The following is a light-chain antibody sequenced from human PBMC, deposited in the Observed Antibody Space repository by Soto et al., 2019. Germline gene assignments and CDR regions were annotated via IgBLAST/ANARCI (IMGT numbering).Light chain of an antibody. CDR2: DAS. V-gene: IGKV3-11*01. CDR1: QSVSSY. Sequence: EIVLTQSPATLSLSPGERATLSCRASQSVSSYLAWYQQKPGQAHRLLIYDASNRATGIPARFSGSGSGTDFTLTISSLEPEDFAVYYCQQRRKWTFGGGTKEEIK. J-gene: IGKJ4*01. CDR3: QQRRKWT.